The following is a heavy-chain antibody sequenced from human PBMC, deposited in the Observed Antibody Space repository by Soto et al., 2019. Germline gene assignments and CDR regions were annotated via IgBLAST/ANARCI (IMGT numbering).Heavy chain of an antibody. D-gene: IGHD3-3*01. Sequence: PGESLKISCKGSGYTFTSHWIGWVRQMPGKGLEWMGIIYPGDSDTRYSPSFQGQVTISADKSISTAYLQWSSLKASDTAMYYCAVYYDFWSGYSSDAFDIWGQGTMVTVS. CDR2: IYPGDSDT. CDR1: GYTFTSHW. J-gene: IGHJ3*02. V-gene: IGHV5-51*01. CDR3: AVYYDFWSGYSSDAFDI.